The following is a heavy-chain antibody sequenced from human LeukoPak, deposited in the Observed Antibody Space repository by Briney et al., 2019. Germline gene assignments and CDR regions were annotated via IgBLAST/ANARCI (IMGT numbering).Heavy chain of an antibody. CDR1: GFTFSSYA. D-gene: IGHD3-3*01. J-gene: IGHJ4*02. Sequence: GGSLRLSCAASGFTFSSYAMSWVRQAPGKGLEWVSAISGSGGTTSYADSVKGRFTISRDNSKNTLYLQMNSLRAEDTAVYYCAHGSDFWSGSIFDYWGQGTPVTVSS. V-gene: IGHV3-23*01. CDR2: ISGSGGTT. CDR3: AHGSDFWSGSIFDY.